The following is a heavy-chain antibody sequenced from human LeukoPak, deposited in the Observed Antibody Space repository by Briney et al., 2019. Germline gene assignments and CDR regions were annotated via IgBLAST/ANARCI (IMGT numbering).Heavy chain of an antibody. D-gene: IGHD6-19*01. CDR3: AKGSSGWYTFIDH. V-gene: IGHV3-53*01. Sequence: GGSLRLSCAASGFTVSSNYMSWVRQAPGKGLEWVSVIYSGGSTDYADSVKGRFTISRDNSKNTLYLQMNSLRAEDTAVYYCAKGSSGWYTFIDHWGQGTLVTVSS. J-gene: IGHJ4*02. CDR2: IYSGGST. CDR1: GFTVSSNY.